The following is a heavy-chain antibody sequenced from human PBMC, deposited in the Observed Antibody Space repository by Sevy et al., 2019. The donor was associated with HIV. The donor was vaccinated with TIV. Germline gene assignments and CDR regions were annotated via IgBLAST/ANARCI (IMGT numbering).Heavy chain of an antibody. CDR2: IKSRADGWTT. D-gene: IGHD3-3*01. CDR1: GFTFSKAW. Sequence: GGSLRLSCAASGFTFSKAWMTWVRQAPGKGLEWVGRIKSRADGWTTDYAAPVKGRFSISRDDSKITLYLQMNSLKIEDTAVYYCTTKGDFWSGYQFFEYWGQGTLVTVSS. J-gene: IGHJ4*02. CDR3: TTKGDFWSGYQFFEY. V-gene: IGHV3-15*01.